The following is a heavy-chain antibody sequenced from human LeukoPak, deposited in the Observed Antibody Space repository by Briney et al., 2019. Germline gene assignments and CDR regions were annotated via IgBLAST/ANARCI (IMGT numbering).Heavy chain of an antibody. CDR3: ARTYYDFWSGSSRAADWFDP. D-gene: IGHD3-3*01. CDR2: IYYSGST. CDR1: GGSISSSSYY. J-gene: IGHJ5*02. Sequence: SQTLSLTCTVSGGSISSSSYYWGWIRQPPGKGLEWIGSIYYSGSTYYNPSLKSRVTISVDTSKNQFSLKLSSVTAADTAVYYCARTYYDFWSGSSRAADWFDPWGQGTLVTVSS. V-gene: IGHV4-39*01.